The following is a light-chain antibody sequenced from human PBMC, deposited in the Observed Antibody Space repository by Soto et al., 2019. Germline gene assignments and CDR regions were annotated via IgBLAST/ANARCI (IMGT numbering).Light chain of an antibody. J-gene: IGKJ5*01. CDR2: GAS. Sequence: EIVLTQSPGTLSLSPGERATLSCRASQSVSSTYLAWYQQKPGQAPRPLIYGASSRATRIPDRFSGSGSGTDFTLTISRLEPEDFAVYYCQQYGSSPPITFGQGTRLEIK. CDR1: QSVSSTY. V-gene: IGKV3-20*01. CDR3: QQYGSSPPIT.